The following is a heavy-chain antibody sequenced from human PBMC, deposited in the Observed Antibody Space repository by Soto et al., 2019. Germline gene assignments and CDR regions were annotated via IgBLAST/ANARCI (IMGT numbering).Heavy chain of an antibody. CDR1: GFTFSSYG. CDR3: AKDLYYDFWSGYPDY. V-gene: IGHV3-30*18. Sequence: QVQLVESGGGVVQPGRSLRLSCAASGFTFSSYGMHWVRQAPGKGLEWVAVISYDGSNKYYADSVKGRFTISRDNSKNTLYLQMNSLRAEDTAVYHCAKDLYYDFWSGYPDYWGQGTLVTVSS. D-gene: IGHD3-3*01. CDR2: ISYDGSNK. J-gene: IGHJ4*02.